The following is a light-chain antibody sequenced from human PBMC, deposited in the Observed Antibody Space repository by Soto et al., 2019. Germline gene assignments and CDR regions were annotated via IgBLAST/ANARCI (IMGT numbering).Light chain of an antibody. CDR2: AAT. Sequence: DIQMTQFPLSLSASVGDRVTITCRASETIRSYLSWYQKKQGKAPNPLIYAATDLQSGVPSRLSGSGYGTEFTITINSMKNEDFETYYCQQSYSTTLTFGQGTSLEIK. CDR3: QQSYSTTLT. V-gene: IGKV1-39*01. CDR1: ETIRSY. J-gene: IGKJ5*01.